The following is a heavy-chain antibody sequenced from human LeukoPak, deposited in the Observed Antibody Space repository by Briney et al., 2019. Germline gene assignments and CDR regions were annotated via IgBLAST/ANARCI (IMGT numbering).Heavy chain of an antibody. D-gene: IGHD6-19*01. V-gene: IGHV1-2*02. Sequence: ASVKVSCKASGYTFIAYYIHWVRQAPGQGLEWMGWTNPNSGDTLYAQNFQGRVTMTRDTSISTAYMELTRLTSDDTAVCYCARGGPMAGIDWGQGTLVTVSS. CDR2: TNPNSGDT. CDR1: GYTFIAYY. CDR3: ARGGPMAGID. J-gene: IGHJ4*02.